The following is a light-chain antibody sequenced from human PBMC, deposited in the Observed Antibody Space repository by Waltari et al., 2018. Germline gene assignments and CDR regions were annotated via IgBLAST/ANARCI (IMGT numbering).Light chain of an antibody. CDR3: QVWVSASDERI. CDR2: YDS. J-gene: IGLJ2*01. Sequence: SYVLTQPPSVSVAPGKTARISCGGDSLATKSVNWYQQRPGQAPKLLISYDSDRLPGTPGRSSGSHAGHTAAVTIRRVEAGDEADYYCQVWVSASDERIFGGGTKLTIL. V-gene: IGLV3-21*01. CDR1: SLATKS.